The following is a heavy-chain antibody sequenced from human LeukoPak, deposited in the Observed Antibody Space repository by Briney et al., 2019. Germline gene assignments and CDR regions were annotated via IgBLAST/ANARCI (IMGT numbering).Heavy chain of an antibody. J-gene: IGHJ4*02. CDR2: ISYDGSNK. D-gene: IGHD6-19*01. V-gene: IGHV3-30*18. Sequence: GGSLRLSCAASGFTFSSYGMHWVRQAPGKGLEWVAVISYDGSNKYYVDSVKGRFTISRDNSKNTLYLQMNSLRPEDTAVYYCAKDRGEQWLVTSSDYWGQGTLVTVSS. CDR3: AKDRGEQWLVTSSDY. CDR1: GFTFSSYG.